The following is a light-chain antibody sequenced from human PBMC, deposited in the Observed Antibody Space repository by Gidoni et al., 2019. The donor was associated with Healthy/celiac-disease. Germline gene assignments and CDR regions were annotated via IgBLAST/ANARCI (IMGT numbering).Light chain of an antibody. V-gene: IGKV1-5*03. CDR1: QSISSW. CDR2: KAS. J-gene: IGKJ1*01. Sequence: DIQMTKSPSTLSASVGDRVTITCRASQSISSWLAWYQQKPGKAPKLLIYKASSLESGVPSRFSVSGSGTEFTLTISSLQPDDFATYYCQQYNSYSWTFGQWTKVEIK. CDR3: QQYNSYSWT.